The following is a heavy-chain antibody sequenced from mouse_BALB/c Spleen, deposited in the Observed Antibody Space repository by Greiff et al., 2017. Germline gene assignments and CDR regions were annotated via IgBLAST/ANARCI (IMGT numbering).Heavy chain of an antibody. CDR2: ISDGGSYT. Sequence: EVQRVESGGGLVKPGGSLKLSCAASGFTFSDYYMYWVRQTPEKRLEWVATISDGGSYTYYPDSVKGRFTISRDNAKNNLYLQMSSLKSEDTAMYYCARALKGIYFDYWGQGTTLTVSS. D-gene: IGHD1-3*01. V-gene: IGHV5-4*02. CDR1: GFTFSDYY. J-gene: IGHJ2*01. CDR3: ARALKGIYFDY.